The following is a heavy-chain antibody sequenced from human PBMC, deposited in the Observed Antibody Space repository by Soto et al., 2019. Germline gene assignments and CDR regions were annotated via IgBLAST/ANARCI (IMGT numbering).Heavy chain of an antibody. CDR1: GGSISSYY. CDR2: IYYSGST. V-gene: IGHV4-59*08. CDR3: ARLRNGDYFDY. J-gene: IGHJ4*02. D-gene: IGHD2-8*01. Sequence: SETLSLTCTVSGGSISSYYWSWIRQPPGKGLEWIGYIYYSGSTNYNPSLKSRVTISVDTPKNQFSLNLSSVTAADTAVYYCARLRNGDYFDYWGQGTLVTVSS.